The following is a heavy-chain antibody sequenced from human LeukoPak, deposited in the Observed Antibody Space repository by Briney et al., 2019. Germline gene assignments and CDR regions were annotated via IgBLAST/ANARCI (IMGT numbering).Heavy chain of an antibody. V-gene: IGHV4-59*01. CDR1: GDSINRDY. J-gene: IGHJ4*02. D-gene: IGHD2-8*01. CDR2: VRYSGTT. Sequence: PSETLSLTCSVSGDSINRDYWSWIRLPPGKGLEWIGYVRYSGTTNYNPSLKSRVSILLDTSKNHFSLELSSVTAADTAVYYCARGPSYDTSTQGFDYWGQGIVVTVSS. CDR3: ARGPSYDTSTQGFDY.